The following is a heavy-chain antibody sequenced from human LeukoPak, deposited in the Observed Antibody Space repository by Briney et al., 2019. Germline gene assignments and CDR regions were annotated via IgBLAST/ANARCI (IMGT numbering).Heavy chain of an antibody. CDR2: MNPNSGNT. J-gene: IGHJ6*03. CDR1: GYTFTSYD. V-gene: IGHV1-8*01. Sequence: ASVKVSCKASGYTFTSYDINWVRQATGQGLEWMGWMNPNSGNTGYAQKFQGRVTMTRYTSISTAYMELSSLRSEDTAVYYCARGESYYDSSGYSDYYYMDVWGKGTTVTVSS. D-gene: IGHD3-22*01. CDR3: ARGESYYDSSGYSDYYYMDV.